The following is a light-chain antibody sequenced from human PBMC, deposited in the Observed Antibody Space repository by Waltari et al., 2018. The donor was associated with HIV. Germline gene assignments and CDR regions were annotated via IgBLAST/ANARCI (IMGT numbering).Light chain of an antibody. CDR2: GNN. Sequence: QSVLTQPPSVSGAPGQRVTISRTGSTSHTGPNYDVHWYQQFPGTAPKLLLSGNNDRPSGVPDRFSGSRSGTSASLAITGLQADDEADYYCQSYDSSLSGSVVFGGGTKLTVL. CDR3: QSYDSSLSGSVV. CDR1: TSHTGPNYD. J-gene: IGLJ2*01. V-gene: IGLV1-40*01.